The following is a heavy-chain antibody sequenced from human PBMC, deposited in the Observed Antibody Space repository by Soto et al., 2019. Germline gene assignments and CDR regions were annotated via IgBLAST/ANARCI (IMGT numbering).Heavy chain of an antibody. Sequence: QVQLVESGGGVVQPGRSLRVSCAASGFTFSIYAMHWVRQAPGTGLEWVAVISYDGTKTYYADSVKGRFTISRDNSKNTVYLQMNSLRDEDTAVYYCAKDRDPRRQWLIDHFDYWGQGTLVTVSP. CDR3: AKDRDPRRQWLIDHFDY. CDR2: ISYDGTKT. D-gene: IGHD6-19*01. CDR1: GFTFSIYA. V-gene: IGHV3-30*18. J-gene: IGHJ4*02.